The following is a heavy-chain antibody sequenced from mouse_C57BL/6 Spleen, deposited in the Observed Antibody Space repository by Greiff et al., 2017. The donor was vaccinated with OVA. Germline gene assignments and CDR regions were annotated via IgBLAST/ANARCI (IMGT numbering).Heavy chain of an antibody. V-gene: IGHV3-6*01. CDR2: ISYDGSN. CDR3: ASEGSSYAWFAY. Sequence: EVKLMESGPGLVKPSQSLSLTCSVTGYSITSGYYWNWIRQFPGNKLEWMGYISYDGSNNYNPSLKNRISITRDTSKNQFFLKLNSVTTEDTATYYCASEGSSYAWFAYWGQGTLVTVSA. J-gene: IGHJ3*01. CDR1: GYSITSGYY. D-gene: IGHD1-1*01.